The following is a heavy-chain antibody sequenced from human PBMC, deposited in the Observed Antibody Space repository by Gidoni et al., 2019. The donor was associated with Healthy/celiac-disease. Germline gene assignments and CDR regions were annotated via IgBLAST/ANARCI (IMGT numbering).Heavy chain of an antibody. V-gene: IGHV3-30-3*01. Sequence: QVQLAESGGGVVQPGRSLRLSCAASGFPFSTYAMHWFRQAPGKGLEWMAFISYDGSNKYYADSVKGRFTISRDNSKNTLYLQMNSLRAEDTAVYYCARAAHTALDYWGQGTLGTVSS. J-gene: IGHJ4*02. CDR2: ISYDGSNK. CDR3: ARAAHTALDY. D-gene: IGHD5-18*01. CDR1: GFPFSTYA.